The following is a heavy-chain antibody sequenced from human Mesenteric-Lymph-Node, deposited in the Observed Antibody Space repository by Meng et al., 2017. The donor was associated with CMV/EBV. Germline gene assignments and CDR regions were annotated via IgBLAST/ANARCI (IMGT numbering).Heavy chain of an antibody. CDR2: IYTGKGGT. CDR1: GFTFRDFA. D-gene: IGHD5-18*01. J-gene: IGHJ4*02. CDR3: AKGSKWVQFDN. V-gene: IGHV3-23*03. Sequence: CAASGFTFRDFAMTWVRQAPGKGLEWVSGIYTGKGGTFYADSVRGRFTVSRDDSKNTLYLQMNSLRVEDTARYYCAKGSKWVQFDNWGQGALVTVSS.